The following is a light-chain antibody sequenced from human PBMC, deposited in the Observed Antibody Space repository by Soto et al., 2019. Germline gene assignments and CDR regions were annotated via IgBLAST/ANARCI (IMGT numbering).Light chain of an antibody. J-gene: IGKJ5*01. CDR1: QSVRSSY. CDR3: QQYNNRPPST. CDR2: GAS. Sequence: STGTLALAPGERAARSCRASQSVRSSYLAWYQQKPGQAPRLLIYGASTRATGIPARFSGSGSGTEFTLTISSLQSEDFAVYYCQQYNNRPPSTFGQGTRLAI. V-gene: IGKV3-15*01.